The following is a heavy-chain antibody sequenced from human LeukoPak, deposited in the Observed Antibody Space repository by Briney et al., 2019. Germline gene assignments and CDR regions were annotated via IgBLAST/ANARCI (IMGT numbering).Heavy chain of an antibody. CDR2: ISGSGGST. CDR1: GFTFSSYA. CDR3: AKQGFGESTYYFDY. J-gene: IGHJ4*02. Sequence: GGSLRLSCAASGFTFSSYAMSWVRQAPGKGLEWVSAISGSGGSTYYADSVKGRFTISRDSSKNTLYLQMNSLRAEDTAVYYCAKQGFGESTYYFDYWGQGTLVTVSS. V-gene: IGHV3-23*01. D-gene: IGHD3-10*01.